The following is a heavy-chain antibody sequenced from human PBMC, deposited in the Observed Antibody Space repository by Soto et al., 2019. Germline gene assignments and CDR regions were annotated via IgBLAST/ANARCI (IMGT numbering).Heavy chain of an antibody. CDR3: AREPDYDMDY. V-gene: IGHV3-21*01. J-gene: IGHJ4*02. CDR2: ISSSSSYI. D-gene: IGHD3-9*01. Sequence: GGSLRLSCAASGFTFSSYSMNWVRQAPGKGLEWVSSISSSSSYIYYVDSVKGRFTISRDNAKNSLYLQMNSLRAEDTAVYYCAREPDYDMDYWGQGTLVTVSS. CDR1: GFTFSSYS.